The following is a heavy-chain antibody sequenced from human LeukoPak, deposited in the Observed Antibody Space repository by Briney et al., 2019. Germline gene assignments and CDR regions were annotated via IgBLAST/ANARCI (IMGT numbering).Heavy chain of an antibody. Sequence: GESLKISCKGSGYTFSSYWIAWVRQMSWEGLEWMGIIYPGDSDTRYSPSFQGQVTISVDKSIGTAYLQWSSLKASDTAMYYCTRTGNFDYWGQGTLVTVSS. CDR1: GYTFSSYW. D-gene: IGHD7-27*01. CDR3: TRTGNFDY. CDR2: IYPGDSDT. J-gene: IGHJ4*02. V-gene: IGHV5-51*01.